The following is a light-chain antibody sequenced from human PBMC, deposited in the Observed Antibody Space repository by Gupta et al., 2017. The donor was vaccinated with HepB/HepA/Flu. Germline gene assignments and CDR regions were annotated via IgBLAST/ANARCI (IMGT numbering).Light chain of an antibody. Sequence: EIVLTQYAGPLSLSPGERATLSCMPSQSVSSSYLAWYQQRPGQAPRLLIYGASSTATRSSDTFRGRRSGTDFTLTISRLEREDFAVYYCQQDCSSPSTFRPGTKVESK. J-gene: IGKJ1*01. CDR3: QQDCSSPST. CDR1: QSVSSSY. CDR2: GAS. V-gene: IGKV3-20*01.